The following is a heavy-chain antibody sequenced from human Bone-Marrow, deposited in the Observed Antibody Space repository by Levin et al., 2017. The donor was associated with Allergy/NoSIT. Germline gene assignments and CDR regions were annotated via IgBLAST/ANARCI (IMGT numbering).Heavy chain of an antibody. CDR3: ARETFDRSGYYYGDF. D-gene: IGHD3-22*01. J-gene: IGHJ4*02. CDR1: RGTFSSHT. Sequence: SVKVSCKASRGTFSSHTLSWVRQAPGQRLEWLGRIIPALGITNYAPNLQARLSITADTSTDPGYMDLTSLRSDDTGMYYCARETFDRSGYYYGDFWGQGTLVTVSS. V-gene: IGHV1-69*04. CDR2: IIPALGIT.